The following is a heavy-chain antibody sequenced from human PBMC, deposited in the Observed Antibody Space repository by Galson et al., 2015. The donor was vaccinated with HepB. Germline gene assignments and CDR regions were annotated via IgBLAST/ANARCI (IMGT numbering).Heavy chain of an antibody. D-gene: IGHD2-21*02. J-gene: IGHJ4*02. CDR3: ATGVLEGYCGGDCYLGSLNY. V-gene: IGHV1-24*01. CDR2: FDPEDGET. Sequence: SVKVSCKVSGSTLTELSMHWVRQAPGKGLEWMGGFDPEDGETIYAQKFQGRVTMTEDTSTDTAYMELSSLRSEDTAVYYCATGVLEGYCGGDCYLGSLNYWGQGTLVTVSS. CDR1: GSTLTELS.